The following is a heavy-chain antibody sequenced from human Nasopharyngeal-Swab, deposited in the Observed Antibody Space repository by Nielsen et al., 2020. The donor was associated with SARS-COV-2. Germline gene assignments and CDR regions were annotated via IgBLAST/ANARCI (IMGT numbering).Heavy chain of an antibody. CDR3: ARDSSSWSLFGYYYYMDV. J-gene: IGHJ6*03. D-gene: IGHD6-13*01. CDR2: IYYSGST. V-gene: IGHV4-38-2*02. Sequence: GSLRLSCEASGFTFSDYYMSWIRQPPGKGLEWIGSIYYSGSTYYNPSLKSRVTISVDTSKNQFSLKLSSVTAADTAVYYCARDSSSWSLFGYYYYMDVWGKGTTVTVSS. CDR1: GFTFSDYY.